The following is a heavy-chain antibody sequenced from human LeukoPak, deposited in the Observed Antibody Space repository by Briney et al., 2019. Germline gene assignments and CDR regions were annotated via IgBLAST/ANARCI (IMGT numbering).Heavy chain of an antibody. CDR2: ISGSGGNT. D-gene: IGHD3-16*01. CDR3: AKGAEIDL. V-gene: IGHV3-23*01. CDR1: GFTFSSYG. Sequence: GGSLRLSCAASGFTFSSYGMSWVRQAPGQGLEWVSFISGSGGNTFYADSVKGRFSISRDNSKNTVYLQMNSLRAEDTAIYYCAKGAEIDLWGQGTLVTVSS. J-gene: IGHJ5*02.